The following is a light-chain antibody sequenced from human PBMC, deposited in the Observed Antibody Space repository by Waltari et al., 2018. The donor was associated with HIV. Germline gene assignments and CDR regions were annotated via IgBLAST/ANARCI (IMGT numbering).Light chain of an antibody. CDR1: ALSKQY. CDR2: KDS. Sequence: SHELTQPPSVSVSPGQTARITCSGDALSKQYAYWYQQKSGQAPVLVIYKDSERPSGIPERFSGSSSGTTVTLTISGLQAEDEADYYCQSADSSGTSWMFGGGTKLTVL. J-gene: IGLJ3*02. CDR3: QSADSSGTSWM. V-gene: IGLV3-25*03.